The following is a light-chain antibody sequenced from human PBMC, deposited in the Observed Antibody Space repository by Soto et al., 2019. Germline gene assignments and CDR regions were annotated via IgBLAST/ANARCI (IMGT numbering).Light chain of an antibody. CDR2: DAS. CDR1: QSINRG. CDR3: QQYSSFKT. Sequence: DIQMTQSPSTLSASVGDRVTITCRAGQSINRGLAWYQQKPGKAHKVLSYDASRLESGVPSRLSGSGSGTEFTLTSNSLQPDDFATYYCQQYSSFKTFGQGTRVEI. V-gene: IGKV1-5*01. J-gene: IGKJ1*01.